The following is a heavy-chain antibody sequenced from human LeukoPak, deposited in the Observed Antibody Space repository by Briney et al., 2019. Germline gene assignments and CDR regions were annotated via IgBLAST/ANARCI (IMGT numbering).Heavy chain of an antibody. CDR1: GYTFTSYG. V-gene: IGHV1-2*04. D-gene: IGHD2-2*01. Sequence: ASVKVSCKASGYTFTSYGISWVRQAPGQGLEWMGWINPNSGGTNYAQKFQACVIMTRDKSISTAYMELSGLKSDDTAVYYCARGPGYCSSTSCYQPPGYFYSGMDVWGQGTTVTVSS. CDR3: ARGPGYCSSTSCYQPPGYFYSGMDV. J-gene: IGHJ6*02. CDR2: INPNSGGT.